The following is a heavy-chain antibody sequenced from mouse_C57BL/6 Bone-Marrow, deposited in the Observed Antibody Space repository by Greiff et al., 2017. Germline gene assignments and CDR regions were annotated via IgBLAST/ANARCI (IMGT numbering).Heavy chain of an antibody. J-gene: IGHJ2*01. D-gene: IGHD2-3*01. CDR3: ARSWLLLDY. CDR1: GYSFTGYY. CDR2: INPSTGGT. V-gene: IGHV1-42*01. Sequence: EVHLVESGPELVKPGASVKISCKASGYSFTGYYMNWVKQSPEKSLEWIGEINPSTGGTTYNQKFKAKATLTVDKSSSTAYMQLKSLTSEDSAVYYCARSWLLLDYWGQGTTLTVSS.